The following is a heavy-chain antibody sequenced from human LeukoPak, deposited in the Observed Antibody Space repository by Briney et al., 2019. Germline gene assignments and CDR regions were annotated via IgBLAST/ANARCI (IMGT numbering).Heavy chain of an antibody. D-gene: IGHD3-22*01. V-gene: IGHV3-33*01. J-gene: IGHJ4*02. CDR3: AADSSGRYDS. CDR2: IWYDGSNK. CDR1: GFTFSSYG. Sequence: PGRSLRLSCAASGFTFSSYGVQWVRQAPGKRLEWVAVIWYDGSNKYYADSVKGRFTISRDNSKNTLYLQMNSLRAEDTAVYYGAADSSGRYDSWGEGTLVTVSS.